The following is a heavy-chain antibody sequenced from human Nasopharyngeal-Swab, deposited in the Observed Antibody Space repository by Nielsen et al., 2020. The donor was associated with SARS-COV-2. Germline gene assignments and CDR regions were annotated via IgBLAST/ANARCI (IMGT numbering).Heavy chain of an antibody. CDR3: ARARYNWNLDYCDY. CDR2: IKQDGSER. D-gene: IGHD1-7*01. CDR1: EFTFNNYW. Sequence: GGSLRLSCAASEFTFNNYWMSWVRQAPGKGLEWVANIKQDGSERYYVDSVKGRFTISRDNAKNSLFLQMNSLRAEDTAVYYCARARYNWNLDYCDYWGQGTLVTVSS. J-gene: IGHJ4*02. V-gene: IGHV3-7*01.